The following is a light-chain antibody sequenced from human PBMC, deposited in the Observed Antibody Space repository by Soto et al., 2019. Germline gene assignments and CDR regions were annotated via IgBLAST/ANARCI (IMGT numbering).Light chain of an antibody. CDR2: VNSDGSH. V-gene: IGLV4-69*01. CDR3: QTWGTGIQV. J-gene: IGLJ3*02. CDR1: SGHTNYA. Sequence: QPVLTQSPSISASLGASVNLTCTLSSGHTNYAIAWQQQQPKKGPRFLMKVNSDGSHNRGDGIPDRFSGSSSGAERFLIVSSLQSEAEADYYCQTWGTGIQVFGGGTKLTVL.